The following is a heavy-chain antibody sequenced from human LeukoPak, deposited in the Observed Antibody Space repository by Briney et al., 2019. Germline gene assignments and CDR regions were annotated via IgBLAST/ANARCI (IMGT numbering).Heavy chain of an antibody. CDR3: ARVLDIVSGYGMDV. CDR1: GYTFTSYA. D-gene: IGHD5-12*01. V-gene: IGHV1-3*01. J-gene: IGHJ6*04. Sequence: ASVKVSCKASGYTFTSYAMHWVRQAPGQRLEWMGWINAGNGNTKYSQKFQGRVTITRDTSASTAYKELSSLRSEDTAVYYCARVLDIVSGYGMDVWGKGTTVTVSS. CDR2: INAGNGNT.